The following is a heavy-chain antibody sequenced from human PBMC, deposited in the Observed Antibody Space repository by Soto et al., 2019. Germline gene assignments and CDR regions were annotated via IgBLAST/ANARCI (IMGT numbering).Heavy chain of an antibody. D-gene: IGHD3-3*01. CDR1: GGTFSSYA. J-gene: IGHJ6*02. V-gene: IGHV1-69*13. CDR3: ARGLDFWSGYYYYYYGMDV. Sequence: SVKVSCKASGGTFSSYAIRWVRQAPGQGLEWMGGIIPIFGTANYAQKFQGRVTITADESTSTAYMELSSLRSEDTAVYYCARGLDFWSGYYYYYYGMDVWGQGTTVTVSS. CDR2: IIPIFGTA.